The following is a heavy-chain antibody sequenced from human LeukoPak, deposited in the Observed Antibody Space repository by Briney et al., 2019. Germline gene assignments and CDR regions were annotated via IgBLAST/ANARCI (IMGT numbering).Heavy chain of an antibody. Sequence: SETLSLTCAVSGDSISGYYWSWIRQPPGEGLQWIGYIYHSGSTNYNPSLKSRVSMSVDRSENQFSLNLGSVTAADTAVYYCAREEDGGTYYWGQGTLVTVSS. D-gene: IGHD1-26*01. CDR2: IYHSGST. J-gene: IGHJ4*02. V-gene: IGHV4-59*01. CDR3: AREEDGGTYY. CDR1: GDSISGYY.